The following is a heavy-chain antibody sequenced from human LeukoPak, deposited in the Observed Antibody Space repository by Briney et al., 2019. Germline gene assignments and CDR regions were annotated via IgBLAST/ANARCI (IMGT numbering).Heavy chain of an antibody. CDR2: INPNSGGT. CDR1: GYTFTSYY. V-gene: IGHV1-2*04. J-gene: IGHJ3*02. Sequence: ASVKVSCKASGYTFTSYYMHWVRQAPGQGLEWMGWINPNSGGTNYAQKFQGWVTMTRDTSISTAYMELSRLRSDDTAVYYCARVKDSSGYYWDAFDIWGQGTMVTVSS. D-gene: IGHD3-22*01. CDR3: ARVKDSSGYYWDAFDI.